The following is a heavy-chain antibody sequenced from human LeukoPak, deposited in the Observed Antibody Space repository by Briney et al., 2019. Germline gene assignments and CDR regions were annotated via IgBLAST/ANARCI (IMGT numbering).Heavy chain of an antibody. Sequence: QPSETLSLTCTVSGGSISSGGYYWSWIRQHPGKGLEWIGYISYSGNTYYNPSLKSRLAISVDTSKNQFSLKLSSVTAADTAVYFCARENYFARSGHTLRYFDLWGRGPLVTVSS. D-gene: IGHD3-22*01. CDR2: ISYSGNT. J-gene: IGHJ2*01. CDR1: GGSISSGGYY. V-gene: IGHV4-31*02. CDR3: ARENYFARSGHTLRYFDL.